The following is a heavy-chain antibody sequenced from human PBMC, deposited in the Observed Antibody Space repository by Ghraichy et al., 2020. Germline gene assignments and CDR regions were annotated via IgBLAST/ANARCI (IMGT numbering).Heavy chain of an antibody. CDR3: AKDLAGYSDY. Sequence: LSLTCAASGFTFSNYGMHWVRQAPCKGLEWVTFLRYDGSNKFYADSVKGRFTISRDNSKNTLYLQMNSLRAEDTAVYYCAKDLAGYSDYWGQGTLVTVSS. CDR1: GFTFSNYG. CDR2: LRYDGSNK. J-gene: IGHJ4*02. V-gene: IGHV3-30*02.